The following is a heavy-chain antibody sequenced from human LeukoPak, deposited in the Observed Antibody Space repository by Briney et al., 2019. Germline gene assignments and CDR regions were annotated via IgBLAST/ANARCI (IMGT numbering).Heavy chain of an antibody. Sequence: SETLSLTCTLSGGSISSYYWSWIRQPPGKGLDGMGYIYYSGSTNYNPSLKSRVTISVDTSKNQFSLKLSSVTAADTAVYYCARVLGYCSGGSCSHDAFDIWGQGTMVTVSS. J-gene: IGHJ3*02. CDR2: IYYSGST. D-gene: IGHD2-15*01. CDR3: ARVLGYCSGGSCSHDAFDI. CDR1: GGSISSYY. V-gene: IGHV4-59*01.